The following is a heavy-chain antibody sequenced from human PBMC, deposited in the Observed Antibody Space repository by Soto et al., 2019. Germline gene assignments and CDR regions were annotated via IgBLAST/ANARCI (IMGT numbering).Heavy chain of an antibody. Sequence: ASVPVSCKTSGYTFSNYGITWVRQAPGQPLEWLGWISLYSDGTNYAQKFQGRVSMTTDTSTTTAYMELRSLRSDDTAVYYCARVVPGAEAWFGPWGQGTPVTVSS. J-gene: IGHJ5*02. V-gene: IGHV1-18*01. CDR1: GYTFSNYG. CDR3: ARVVPGAEAWFGP. D-gene: IGHD2-2*01. CDR2: ISLYSDGT.